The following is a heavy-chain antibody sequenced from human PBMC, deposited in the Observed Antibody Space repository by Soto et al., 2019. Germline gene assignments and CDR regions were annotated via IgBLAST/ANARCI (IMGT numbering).Heavy chain of an antibody. CDR2: ISGSGGTI. CDR1: GFTFKTYA. CDR3: AKDKSAWGFFYF. J-gene: IGHJ4*01. D-gene: IGHD7-27*01. V-gene: IGHV3-23*01. Sequence: VQLLESGGGLVQPGGSLRLSCATFGFTFKTYAMTWVRQAPGKGLEWVAGISGSGGTIYYADSVKGLFTISRDNSKDTVYLQMNSLRADDTALYYCAKDKSAWGFFYFWGHGTQFTVSP.